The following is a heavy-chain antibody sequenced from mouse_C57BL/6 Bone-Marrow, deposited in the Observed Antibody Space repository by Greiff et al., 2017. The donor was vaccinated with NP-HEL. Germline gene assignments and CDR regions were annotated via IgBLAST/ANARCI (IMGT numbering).Heavy chain of an antibody. CDR1: GYTFTSYW. CDR3: ARRLLRYLYAMDY. J-gene: IGHJ4*01. CDR2: IDPSDSYT. V-gene: IGHV1-59*01. D-gene: IGHD1-1*01. Sequence: QVQLQQPGAELVRPGTSVKLSCTASGYTFTSYWMHWVKQRPGQGLEWIGVIDPSDSYTNYNQKFKGKATLTVDTSSSTAYMQLSSLTSEDSAVYYCARRLLRYLYAMDYWGQGTSVTVSS.